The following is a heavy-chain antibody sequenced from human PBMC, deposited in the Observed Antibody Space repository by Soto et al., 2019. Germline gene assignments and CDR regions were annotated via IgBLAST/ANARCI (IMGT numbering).Heavy chain of an antibody. CDR3: ARRLFRVTERDIVT. CDR1: DFTFTSYW. D-gene: IGHD3-3*01. Sequence: EVQLVESGGALVQPGGSLRLSCEASDFTFTSYWMSWGRQAPGKGLEWVANIKQDGTSKYYADSVTGRFTGSRDNAKAPHHLQTERLRDDVTAVYRCARRLFRVTERDIVTWVQGPLVTVS. J-gene: IGHJ5*02. CDR2: IKQDGTSK. V-gene: IGHV3-7*05.